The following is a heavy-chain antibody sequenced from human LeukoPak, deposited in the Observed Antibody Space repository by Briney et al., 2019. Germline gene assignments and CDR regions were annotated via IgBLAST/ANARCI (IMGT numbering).Heavy chain of an antibody. J-gene: IGHJ6*02. Sequence: GGSLRLSCAASGFTFSKFAMNWVRQTPGKGLEWVSFISGSGGTTYYTDSVKGRFTISRDNSENTLYLQMNSLRPEDTAVYYCAKDEWQQLVRPYYNMDVWGQGTTVTVSS. CDR3: AKDEWQQLVRPYYNMDV. CDR1: GFTFSKFA. D-gene: IGHD6-13*01. V-gene: IGHV3-23*01. CDR2: ISGSGGTT.